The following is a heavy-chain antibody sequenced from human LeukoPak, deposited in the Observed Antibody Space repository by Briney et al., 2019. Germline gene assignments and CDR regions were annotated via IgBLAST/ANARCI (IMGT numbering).Heavy chain of an antibody. Sequence: ASVKVSCKASGYTFTGYYLHWVRQAPGQGLEWMGWINPNSGGTNYAQKLQGRVTMTTDTSTSTAYMELRSLRSDGTAVYYCARVGGIAVAGTDAFDIWGQGTMVTVSS. J-gene: IGHJ3*02. V-gene: IGHV1-2*02. CDR3: ARVGGIAVAGTDAFDI. CDR2: INPNSGGT. CDR1: GYTFTGYY. D-gene: IGHD6-19*01.